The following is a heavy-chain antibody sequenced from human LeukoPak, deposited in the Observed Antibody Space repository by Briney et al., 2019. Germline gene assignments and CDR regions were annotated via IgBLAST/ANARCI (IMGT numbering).Heavy chain of an antibody. Sequence: GSLRLSCAASGFTFSSYWMSWVRQAPGKGLEWIGTIYYSGSTYYNPSLKSRVTISIDTSKSQFSLNLSSVTAADTAVYYCARYCSSTTCSGPFGYWGQGTLVTVSS. V-gene: IGHV4-39*01. D-gene: IGHD2-2*01. CDR1: GFTFSSYW. CDR2: IYYSGST. CDR3: ARYCSSTTCSGPFGY. J-gene: IGHJ4*02.